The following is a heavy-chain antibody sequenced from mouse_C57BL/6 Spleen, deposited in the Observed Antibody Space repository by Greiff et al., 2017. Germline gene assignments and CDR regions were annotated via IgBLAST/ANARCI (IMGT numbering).Heavy chain of an antibody. V-gene: IGHV3-6*01. CDR3: ARVWQFGDYDYLPYYAMDY. CDR1: GYSITSGYY. J-gene: IGHJ4*01. Sequence: EVKLLESGPGLVKPSQSLSLTCSVTGYSITSGYYWNWIRQFPGNKLEWMGYISYDGSNNYNPSLKNRISITRDTSKNQFFLKLNSVTTEDTATYYCARVWQFGDYDYLPYYAMDYWGQGTSVTVSS. CDR2: ISYDGSN. D-gene: IGHD2-4*01.